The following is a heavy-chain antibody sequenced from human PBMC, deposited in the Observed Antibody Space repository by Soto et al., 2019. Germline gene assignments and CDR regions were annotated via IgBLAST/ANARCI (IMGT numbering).Heavy chain of an antibody. Sequence: GASVKVSCKASGYTFTSYAMHWVRQAPGQRLEWMGWINAGNGNTKYSQKFQGRVTITRDTSASTAYMELSSLRSEDTAVYYCARDQGEAVAGYYYFDYWGQGTLVTVSS. CDR2: INAGNGNT. CDR3: ARDQGEAVAGYYYFDY. V-gene: IGHV1-3*01. CDR1: GYTFTSYA. J-gene: IGHJ4*02. D-gene: IGHD6-19*01.